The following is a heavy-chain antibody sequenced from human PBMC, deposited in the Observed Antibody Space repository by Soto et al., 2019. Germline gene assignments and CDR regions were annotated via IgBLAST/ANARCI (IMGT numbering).Heavy chain of an antibody. D-gene: IGHD2-2*01. CDR2: INPNSGGT. J-gene: IGHJ4*02. CDR3: ARDLTPSSTSCPDY. V-gene: IGHV1-2*04. CDR1: GYTFTGYY. Sequence: ASVKVSCKASGYTFTGYYMHWVRQAPGQGLEWMGWINPNSGGTNYAQKFQGWVTMTRDTSISTAYMELSRLRSDDTAVYYCARDLTPSSTSCPDYWGQGTLVTVSS.